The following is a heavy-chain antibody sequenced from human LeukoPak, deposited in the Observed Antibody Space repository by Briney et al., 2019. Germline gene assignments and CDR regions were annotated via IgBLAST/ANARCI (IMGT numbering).Heavy chain of an antibody. V-gene: IGHV4-61*01. D-gene: IGHD1-26*01. CDR2: IYYNGNT. Sequence: SETLSLTCTVSGDSVISGLYYWTWVRQPPGKGLEWIGYIYYNGNTNYSPSLKSRVTMSVDTSKNLFSLKVSSVTAADTAVYYCARGRSNYYGMDVWGQGTTVTVSS. J-gene: IGHJ6*02. CDR3: ARGRSNYYGMDV. CDR1: GDSVISGLYY.